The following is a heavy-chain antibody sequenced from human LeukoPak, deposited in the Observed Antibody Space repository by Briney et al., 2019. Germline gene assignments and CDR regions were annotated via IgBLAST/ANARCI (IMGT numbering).Heavy chain of an antibody. J-gene: IGHJ3*02. V-gene: IGHV3-66*01. D-gene: IGHD4-17*01. CDR3: ARIMTTVTSDGFDS. CDR2: IYSGGRT. CDR1: GFSVSGNY. Sequence: GGSLRLSCAGSGFSVSGNYMSWVRQAPGKGLEWVSNIYSGGRTYYADSVKGRFIISRDNSRDTVYLQMNSLGAEDTAVYYCARIMTTVTSDGFDSWGQGTMVTVSS.